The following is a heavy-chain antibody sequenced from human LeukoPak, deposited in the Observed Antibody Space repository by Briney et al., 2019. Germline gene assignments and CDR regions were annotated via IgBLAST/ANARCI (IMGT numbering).Heavy chain of an antibody. Sequence: PGGSLRLSCAASGFTFSSYWMSWVRQAPGNGLEWVAKLKQDGSEKQYVDSAKGRFTICRDNVKNSLYLQMNSLRAEDTAVYYCARQNYDFWTGYIVYWGQGTLVTVSP. CDR2: LKQDGSEK. V-gene: IGHV3-7*01. J-gene: IGHJ4*02. CDR1: GFTFSSYW. CDR3: ARQNYDFWTGYIVY. D-gene: IGHD3-3*01.